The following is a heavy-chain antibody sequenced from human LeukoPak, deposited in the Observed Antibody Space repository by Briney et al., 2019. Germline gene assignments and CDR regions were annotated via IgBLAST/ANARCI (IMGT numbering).Heavy chain of an antibody. J-gene: IGHJ1*01. CDR3: ASHCSSTSCYYEYFQH. CDR2: IYYSGST. V-gene: IGHV4-31*03. CDR1: GGSISSGGYY. Sequence: SQTLSLTCTVSGGSISSGGYYWGWLRQHPGKGLEWIGYIYYSGSTYYNPSLKSRVTISVDTSKNQFSLKLSSVTAADTAVYYCASHCSSTSCYYEYFQHWGQGTLVTVSS. D-gene: IGHD2-2*01.